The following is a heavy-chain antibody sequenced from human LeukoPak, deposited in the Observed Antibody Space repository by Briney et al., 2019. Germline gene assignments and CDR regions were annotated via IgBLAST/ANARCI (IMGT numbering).Heavy chain of an antibody. CDR3: ARARSGLGRLVPMDY. V-gene: IGHV3-48*04. D-gene: IGHD6-6*01. Sequence: RPGGSLRLSCEGSGFMFGNHGLIWVRQAPGKGLDWLSFIGPSGVTRLYANSVKGRFTISRDNAENSVFLQMNSLRVEDTAVYYCARARSGLGRLVPMDYWGQGTLVTVSS. J-gene: IGHJ4*02. CDR2: IGPSGVTR. CDR1: GFMFGNHG.